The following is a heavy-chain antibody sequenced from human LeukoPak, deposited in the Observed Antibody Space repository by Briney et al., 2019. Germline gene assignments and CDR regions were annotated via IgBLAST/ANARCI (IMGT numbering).Heavy chain of an antibody. D-gene: IGHD3-16*01. CDR2: ISAYNGNT. CDR1: GYTFTSYG. Sequence: ASVKVSCKASGYTFTSYGISWVRQAPGQGLEWMGWISAYNGNTNYAQKLQGRVTMTTDTSTSTAYMELRSLRSDDTAVYYCARDPPRSTMIAFGGSDYWGQGTLVTVSS. J-gene: IGHJ4*02. CDR3: ARDPPRSTMIAFGGSDY. V-gene: IGHV1-18*01.